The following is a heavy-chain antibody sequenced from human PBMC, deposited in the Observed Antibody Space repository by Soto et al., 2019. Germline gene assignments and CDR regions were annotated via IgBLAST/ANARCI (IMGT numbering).Heavy chain of an antibody. CDR3: AKDRRRRYYDYFDY. D-gene: IGHD5-12*01. Sequence: QVQLVESGGGVVQPGRSLRLSCAASGFTFSSYGMHWVRQAPGKGLEWVAVISYDGSNKYYADSVKGRFTISRDNSKNTLYLQMNSLRAEDTAVYYCAKDRRRRYYDYFDYWGQGTLVTVSS. V-gene: IGHV3-30*18. J-gene: IGHJ4*02. CDR1: GFTFSSYG. CDR2: ISYDGSNK.